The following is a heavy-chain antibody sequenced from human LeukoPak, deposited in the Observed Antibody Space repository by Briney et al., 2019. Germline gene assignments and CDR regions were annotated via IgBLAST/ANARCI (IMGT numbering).Heavy chain of an antibody. CDR1: GYTFTRNG. Sequence: ASVKVSCKVFGYTFTRNGIGWLRQAPGQGLEWMGWISGDNGNTNYAQKFQGRVTMTTDTSTSTAYMELRSLRSDDTAVYYCARDRVNWNDVGGLFDYWGQGTLVTVSS. V-gene: IGHV1-18*01. CDR3: ARDRVNWNDVGGLFDY. CDR2: ISGDNGNT. J-gene: IGHJ4*02. D-gene: IGHD1-1*01.